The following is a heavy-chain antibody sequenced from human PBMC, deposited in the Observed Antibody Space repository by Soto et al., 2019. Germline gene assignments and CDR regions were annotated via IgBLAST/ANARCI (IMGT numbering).Heavy chain of an antibody. CDR3: ASDSGSYDAFDI. D-gene: IGHD1-26*01. J-gene: IGHJ3*02. Sequence: SETLSLTCAVSGGSISSSNWWRWVRHPPGKGLAWIGEIYHSGSTHYNPSLKSRVTISVDKSKNQFSLKLSSVTAADTAVYYCASDSGSYDAFDIWGQGTMVTVSS. CDR1: GGSISSSNW. V-gene: IGHV4-4*02. CDR2: IYHSGST.